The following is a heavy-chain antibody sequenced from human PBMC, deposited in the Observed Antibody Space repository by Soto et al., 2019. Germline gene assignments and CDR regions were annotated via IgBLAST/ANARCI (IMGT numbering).Heavy chain of an antibody. V-gene: IGHV1-69*02. Sequence: QVQLVQSGAEVKKPGSSVKVSCKASGGPFSTYTISWVRQAPGQGLEWMGRIIPILGVANYAQKFQDRVSITADTSTTTAYMELSSLRSEDTSMYYCAKVRGGAEAESYYFDFWGQGTLVTVSS. CDR2: IIPILGVA. D-gene: IGHD6-13*01. CDR3: AKVRGGAEAESYYFDF. CDR1: GGPFSTYT. J-gene: IGHJ4*02.